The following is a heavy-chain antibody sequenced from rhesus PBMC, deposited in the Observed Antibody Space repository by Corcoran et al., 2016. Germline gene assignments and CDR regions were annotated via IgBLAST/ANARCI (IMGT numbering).Heavy chain of an antibody. Sequence: EVQLVQSGAEVKRPGESLKISCQTSGYSFTSYWISWVRQMPGKGLEWMGGIAPRESEHRHSPPRQGQVTISADKSISTAYRQGSSLKASDTATYYCAKDVWGEFGRFDVWGPGVLVTVSS. CDR2: IAPRESEH. J-gene: IGHJ5-1*01. CDR3: AKDVWGEFGRFDV. V-gene: IGHV5-20*02. D-gene: IGHD3-34*01. CDR1: GYSFTSYW.